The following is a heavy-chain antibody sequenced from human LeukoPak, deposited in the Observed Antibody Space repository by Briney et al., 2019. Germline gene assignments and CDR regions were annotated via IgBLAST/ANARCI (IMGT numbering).Heavy chain of an antibody. J-gene: IGHJ6*02. CDR1: GFTVSSNY. CDR3: ARGDYSNYYYYYGMDV. V-gene: IGHV3-66*01. D-gene: IGHD4-11*01. CDR2: IYSGGST. Sequence: GGSLRLSCAASGFTVSSNYMSWVRQAPGKGLEWVSVIYSGGSTYYADSVKGRFTISRDNSKNTLYLQMNSLRAEDTAVYYCARGDYSNYYYYYGMDVWGQGTTVTVSS.